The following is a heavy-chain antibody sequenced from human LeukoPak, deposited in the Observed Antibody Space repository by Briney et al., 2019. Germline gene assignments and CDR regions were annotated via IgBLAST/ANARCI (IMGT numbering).Heavy chain of an antibody. CDR1: GGSFSGSY. CDR3: ATVYSGYDVVGEDY. V-gene: IGHV4-34*01. CDR2: INHSGNT. J-gene: IGHJ4*02. D-gene: IGHD5-12*01. Sequence: PSETLSLTCAVYGGSFSGSYWSWIRQPPGKGLEWIGEINHSGNTNYNPSLKSRVTISVDTSKNQFSLNLSSVTAADTAVYYCATVYSGYDVVGEDYWGQGTLVTVSS.